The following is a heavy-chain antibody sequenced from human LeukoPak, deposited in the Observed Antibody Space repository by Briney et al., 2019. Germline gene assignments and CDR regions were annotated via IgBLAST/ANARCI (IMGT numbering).Heavy chain of an antibody. D-gene: IGHD6-25*01. V-gene: IGHV4-39*07. J-gene: IGHJ6*03. CDR2: LYYSGTT. CDR1: GGSISSSSYY. CDR3: ARDLSGSMDV. Sequence: SETLSLTCSVSGGSISSSSYYWAWIRQPPGKGLEWIGSLYYSGTTYYNPSLKSRVTISLDTSKNQFSLRLSSVTAADTAVYYCARDLSGSMDVWGKGTTVTVSS.